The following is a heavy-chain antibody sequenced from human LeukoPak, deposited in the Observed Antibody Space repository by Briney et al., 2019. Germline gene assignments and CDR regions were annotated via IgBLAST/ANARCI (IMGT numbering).Heavy chain of an antibody. J-gene: IGHJ6*02. CDR2: ISSSGSTI. V-gene: IGHV3-48*03. Sequence: PGGSLRLSCAASGFTFSSYEMNWVRQAPGKGLEWVSYISSSGSTIYYADSVKGRFTISRDNAKNSLYPQMNSLRAEDTAVYYCARDGYGYVVHYGMDVWGQGTTVTVSS. D-gene: IGHD5-12*01. CDR1: GFTFSSYE. CDR3: ARDGYGYVVHYGMDV.